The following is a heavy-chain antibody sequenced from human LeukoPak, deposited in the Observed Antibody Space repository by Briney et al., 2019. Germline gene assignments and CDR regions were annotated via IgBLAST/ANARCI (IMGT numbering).Heavy chain of an antibody. CDR2: ISSRGSTI. Sequence: GGSLRLSCAASGFTFSDYYMSWIRQAPGKGLEWVSYISSRGSTIYYADSVKGRFTISRDNAKNSLYLQMNSLRAEDTAVYYCARDRRIQTYYYDSSGYHYWYFDLWGRGTLVTVSS. CDR3: ARDRRIQTYYYDSSGYHYWYFDL. J-gene: IGHJ2*01. D-gene: IGHD3-22*01. V-gene: IGHV3-11*01. CDR1: GFTFSDYY.